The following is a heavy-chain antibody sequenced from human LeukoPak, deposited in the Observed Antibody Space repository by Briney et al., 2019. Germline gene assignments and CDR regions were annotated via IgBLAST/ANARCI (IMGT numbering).Heavy chain of an antibody. CDR3: ARDGAAAGMGYFDY. CDR2: ISSSSYI. Sequence: GGSLRLSCAASGFTFSSYSMNWVRQAPGKGLEWVSSISSSSYIYYADSVKGRFTISRDNAKNSLYLQMNSLRAEDTAVYYCARDGAAAGMGYFDYWGQGTLVTVSS. J-gene: IGHJ4*02. D-gene: IGHD6-13*01. V-gene: IGHV3-21*01. CDR1: GFTFSSYS.